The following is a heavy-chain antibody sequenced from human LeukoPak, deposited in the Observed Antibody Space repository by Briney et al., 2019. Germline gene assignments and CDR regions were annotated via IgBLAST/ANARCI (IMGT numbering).Heavy chain of an antibody. CDR1: GGSITNNY. Sequence: SETLSLTCTVSGGSITNNYWAWIRQPPGKGLEWIGYTHDSGNSNYNPSLRSRVTISIDTSKNQFSLKLSSVTAADTAVYYCARDAGRYCSSTSCYTGSEVRGALYWGQGTLVTVSS. D-gene: IGHD2-2*02. CDR2: THDSGNS. V-gene: IGHV4-59*12. J-gene: IGHJ4*02. CDR3: ARDAGRYCSSTSCYTGSEVRGALY.